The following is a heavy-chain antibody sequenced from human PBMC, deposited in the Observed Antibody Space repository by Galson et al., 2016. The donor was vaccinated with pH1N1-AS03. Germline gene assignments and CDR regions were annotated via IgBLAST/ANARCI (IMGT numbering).Heavy chain of an antibody. Sequence: LTCAVSGDSVSGGHWWTWVRQSPGKGPEWIGYIYLRGSTDYNPSLADRVIISADRSTNDFSLTLSSVTAADTAVYYCARVLTPGYFHTMDVWGRGTTVTVSS. CDR1: GDSVSGGHW. D-gene: IGHD2/OR15-2a*01. CDR2: IYLRGST. V-gene: IGHV4-4*02. CDR3: ARVLTPGYFHTMDV. J-gene: IGHJ6*02.